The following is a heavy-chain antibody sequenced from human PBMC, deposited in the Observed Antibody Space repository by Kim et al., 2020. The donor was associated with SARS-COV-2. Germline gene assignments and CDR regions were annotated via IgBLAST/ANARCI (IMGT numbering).Heavy chain of an antibody. J-gene: IGHJ4*02. CDR2: ISFDGSHK. V-gene: IGHV3-30*18. CDR3: AKDRQGRIDD. CDR1: GFTFGLYG. D-gene: IGHD2-21*01. Sequence: GGSLRLSCAASGFTFGLYGMHWVRQAPGKGLEWVALISFDGSHKYYADSVKGRFTVSRENSINSVFVELNSVRPDDTAIYYCAKDRQGRIDDWGQGTLV.